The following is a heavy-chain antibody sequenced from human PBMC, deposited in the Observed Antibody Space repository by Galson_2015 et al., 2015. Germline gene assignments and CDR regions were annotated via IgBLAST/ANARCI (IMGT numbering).Heavy chain of an antibody. CDR1: GFTFSSYW. Sequence: SLRLSCAASGFTFSSYWMSWVRQAPGKGLEWVANIKQDGSEKYYVDSVKGRFTISRDNAKNSLYLQMNSLRAEDTAVYYCAGNIEEGYCSGGSCYSWWFDPWGQGTLVTVSS. J-gene: IGHJ5*02. CDR3: AGNIEEGYCSGGSCYSWWFDP. CDR2: IKQDGSEK. V-gene: IGHV3-7*01. D-gene: IGHD2-15*01.